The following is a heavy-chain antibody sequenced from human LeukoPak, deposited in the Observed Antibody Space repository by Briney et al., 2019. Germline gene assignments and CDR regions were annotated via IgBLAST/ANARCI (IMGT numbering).Heavy chain of an antibody. CDR1: GGSISSGGYY. D-gene: IGHD3-10*01. J-gene: IGHJ3*02. CDR3: ARDGRVRGVIKAFDI. V-gene: IGHV4-31*03. CDR2: IYYSGST. Sequence: TLSLTCTVSGGSISSGGYYWSWIRQHPGKGLEWIGYIYYSGSTYYNPSLKSRVTISVDTSKNQFSLKLSSVTAADTAVYYCARDGRVRGVIKAFDIWGQGTMVTVSS.